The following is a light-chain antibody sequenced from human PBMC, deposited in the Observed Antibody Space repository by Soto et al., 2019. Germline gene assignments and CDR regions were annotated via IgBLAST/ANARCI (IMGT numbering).Light chain of an antibody. CDR2: DAS. V-gene: IGKV1-5*01. J-gene: IGKJ1*01. CDR3: QQYNSYSWT. Sequence: DIQMTHSPSTLSASVGDRVTITCRASQSISSWLAWYQQKPGKAPKLLIYDASSLESGVPSRFSGSGYGTGFTLTISSLQPDDFATYYCQQYNSYSWTFGQGTTVEIK. CDR1: QSISSW.